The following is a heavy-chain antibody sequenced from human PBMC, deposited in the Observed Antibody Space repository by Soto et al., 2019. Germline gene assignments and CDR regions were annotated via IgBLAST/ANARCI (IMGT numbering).Heavy chain of an antibody. CDR2: MNPNSGNT. J-gene: IGHJ4*02. V-gene: IGHV1-8*01. Sequence: GSSVKVSCKASGDAFPSCDIKWVRQATGQGLEWMGWMNPNSGNTGYAQKFQGRVTMTRNTSISTAYMELSSLRSEDTAVYCCARGRKEQWLGRSGVFDDWGQGTLVTLSS. CDR3: ARGRKEQWLGRSGVFDD. D-gene: IGHD6-19*01. CDR1: GDAFPSCD.